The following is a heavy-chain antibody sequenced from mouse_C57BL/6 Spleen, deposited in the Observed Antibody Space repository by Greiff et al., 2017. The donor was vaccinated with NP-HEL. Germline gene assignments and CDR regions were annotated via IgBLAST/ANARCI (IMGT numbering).Heavy chain of an antibody. CDR3: ARPYYDYDRFAY. J-gene: IGHJ3*01. CDR1: GYTFTDYY. D-gene: IGHD2-4*01. Sequence: VQLKQSGPELVKPGASVKISCKASGYTFTDYYMNWVKQSHGKSLEWIGDINPNNGGTSYNQKFKGKATLTVDKSSSTAYMELRSLTSEDSAVYYCARPYYDYDRFAYWGQGTLVTVSA. CDR2: INPNNGGT. V-gene: IGHV1-26*01.